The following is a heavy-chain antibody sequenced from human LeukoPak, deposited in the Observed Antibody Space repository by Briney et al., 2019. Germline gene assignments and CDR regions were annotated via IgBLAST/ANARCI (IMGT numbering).Heavy chain of an antibody. J-gene: IGHJ4*02. CDR1: GGSISSGGYY. Sequence: SETLSLTCTVSGGSISSGGYYWSWIRQHPGKGLEWIGYIYYSGSTYYNPSLKSRVTISVDTSKNQFSLKLSSVTAADTAVYYCARERALLVDYWGQGTLVTVSS. V-gene: IGHV4-31*03. D-gene: IGHD2-15*01. CDR2: IYYSGST. CDR3: ARERALLVDY.